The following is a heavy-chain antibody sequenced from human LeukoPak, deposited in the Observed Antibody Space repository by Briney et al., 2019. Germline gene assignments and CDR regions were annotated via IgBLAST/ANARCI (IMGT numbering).Heavy chain of an antibody. CDR1: GGSISSYY. J-gene: IGHJ4*02. Sequence: SETLSLTCTVSGGSISSYYWSWIRQPPGKGLEWIGYIYYSGSTNYNPSLKSRVTISVDTSKNQFSLKLSSVTAADTAVYYCATGRGGKGRVFDYWGQGTLVTVSS. CDR2: IYYSGST. V-gene: IGHV4-59*01. D-gene: IGHD3-3*01. CDR3: ATGRGGKGRVFDY.